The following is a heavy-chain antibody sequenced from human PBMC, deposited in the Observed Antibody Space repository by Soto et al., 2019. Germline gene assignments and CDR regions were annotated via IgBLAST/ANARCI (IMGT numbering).Heavy chain of an antibody. CDR1: GYTFSRHG. V-gene: IGHV1-18*04. CDR3: ARGADDFSSGYYYEY. Sequence: QVQLVQSGAEVKKPGASVTVSCKASGYTFSRHGISWVRQAPGQGLEGMAWRGNTNYAQKFKGRLTLTTNPSTRTAYMELRSLRSDDTAVYYCARGADDFSSGYYYEYWGQGTLVTVSS. D-gene: IGHD3-3*01. CDR2: RGNT. J-gene: IGHJ4*02.